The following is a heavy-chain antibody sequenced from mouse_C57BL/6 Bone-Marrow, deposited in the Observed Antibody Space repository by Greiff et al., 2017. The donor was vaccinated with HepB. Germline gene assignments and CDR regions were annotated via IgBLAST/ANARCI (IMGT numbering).Heavy chain of an antibody. D-gene: IGHD1-1*01. V-gene: IGHV1-74*01. CDR1: GYTFTSYW. J-gene: IGHJ3*01. Sequence: QVQLQQPGAELVKPGASVKVSCKASGYTFTSYWMHWVKQRPGQGLEWIGRIHPSDSDTNYNQKFKGKATLTVDKSSSTAYMQLSSLTSEDSAVYYCAIFTTVVATNAYWGQGTLVTVSA. CDR2: IHPSDSDT. CDR3: AIFTTVVATNAY.